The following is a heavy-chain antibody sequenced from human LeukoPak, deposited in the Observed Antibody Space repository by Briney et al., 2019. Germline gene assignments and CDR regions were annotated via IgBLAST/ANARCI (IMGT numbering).Heavy chain of an antibody. V-gene: IGHV1-46*01. CDR1: GYTFTSYY. CDR3: ARGPGEYYDFWSGYYPIRDPTLGY. CDR2: INPSGGST. D-gene: IGHD3-3*01. Sequence: GASVKVSCKASGYTFTSYYMHWVRQAPGQGLEWMGIINPSGGSTSYAQKFQGRVTMTRDMSTSTVYMELSSLRSEDTAVYYCARGPGEYYDFWSGYYPIRDPTLGYWGQGTLVTVSS. J-gene: IGHJ4*02.